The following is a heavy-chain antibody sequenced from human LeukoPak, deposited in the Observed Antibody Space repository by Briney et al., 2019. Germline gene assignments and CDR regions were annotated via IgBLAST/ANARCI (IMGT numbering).Heavy chain of an antibody. V-gene: IGHV4-39*07. J-gene: IGHJ6*03. D-gene: IGHD5-18*01. CDR3: ARLYRGGYSYGLTYHYYYMDV. CDR1: GGSISSSSYY. Sequence: PSETLPLTCTVSGGSISSSSYYWGWIRQPPGKGLEWIGSIYYSGSTYYNPSLKSRVTISVDTSKNQFSLKLSSVTAADTAVYYCARLYRGGYSYGLTYHYYYMDVWGKGTTVTISS. CDR2: IYYSGST.